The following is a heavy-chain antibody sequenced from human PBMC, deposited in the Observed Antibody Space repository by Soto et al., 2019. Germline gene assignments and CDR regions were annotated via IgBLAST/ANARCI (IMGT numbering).Heavy chain of an antibody. Sequence: PSETLSLTGALYGGSFSGYYWSLFRQPPRKGLEWNGEINHSGSTNYNPSLKSRVTISVDTSKNQFSLKLSSVTAADTAVYYFASAPRSSGHYYYYYYMDVWGKGTTVTVSS. CDR3: ASAPRSSGHYYYYYYMDV. J-gene: IGHJ6*03. D-gene: IGHD6-13*01. V-gene: IGHV4-34*01. CDR2: INHSGST. CDR1: GGSFSGYY.